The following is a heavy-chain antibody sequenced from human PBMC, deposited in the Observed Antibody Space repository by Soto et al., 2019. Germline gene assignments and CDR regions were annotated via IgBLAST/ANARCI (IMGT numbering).Heavy chain of an antibody. CDR2: IYSGGST. CDR1: GFTVSSNY. J-gene: IGHJ2*01. D-gene: IGHD2-2*01. V-gene: IGHV3-53*04. Sequence: EVQLVESGGGLVQPGGSLRLSCAASGFTVSSNYMSWVRQAPGKGLEWVSVIYSGGSTYYADSVKGRFTISRHNYKNTLYLQMNSLRAEDTAVYYCARGVRYCSSTSCAEGGYFDLWGRGTLVTVSS. CDR3: ARGVRYCSSTSCAEGGYFDL.